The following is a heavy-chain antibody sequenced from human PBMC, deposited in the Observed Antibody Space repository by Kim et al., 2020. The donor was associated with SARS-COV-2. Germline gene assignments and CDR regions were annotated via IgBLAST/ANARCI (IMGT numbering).Heavy chain of an antibody. D-gene: IGHD2-21*02. J-gene: IGHJ5*02. CDR3: ASLSGVVVTGNWFDP. CDR2: ISSSSSYI. CDR1: GFTFSSYS. V-gene: IGHV3-21*01. Sequence: GGSLRLSCAASGFTFSSYSMNWVRQAPGKGLEWVSSISSSSSYIYYADSVKGRFTISRDNAKNSLYLQMNSLRAEDTAVYYCASLSGVVVTGNWFDPWGQGTLVTVSS.